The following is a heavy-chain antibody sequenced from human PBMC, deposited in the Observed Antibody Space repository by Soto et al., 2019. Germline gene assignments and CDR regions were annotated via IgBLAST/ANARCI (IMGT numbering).Heavy chain of an antibody. CDR2: INAGNGNT. CDR1: GYTFTSYA. Sequence: ASVKVSCKASGYTFTSYAMHWVRQAPVQRLEWIGWINAGNGNTKYSQKFQGRVTITRDTSASTAYMELSSLRSEDTAVYYCETEDFWSGLDDFDIWGQGTMVTVSS. D-gene: IGHD3-3*01. CDR3: ETEDFWSGLDDFDI. V-gene: IGHV1-3*01. J-gene: IGHJ3*02.